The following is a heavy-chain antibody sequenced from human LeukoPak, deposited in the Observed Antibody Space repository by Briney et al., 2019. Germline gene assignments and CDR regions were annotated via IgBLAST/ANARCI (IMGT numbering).Heavy chain of an antibody. Sequence: PSETLSLTCTVSGGSINNYYWSWIRQPAGKGLEWIGRIYTRGSTNYNPSLKSRVTMSVDTSKNPFSLKLSSVTAADTAVYYCARLPQPRPYYYNYMDVWGKGTTVTVSS. CDR2: IYTRGST. CDR3: ARLPQPRPYYYNYMDV. J-gene: IGHJ6*03. D-gene: IGHD6-13*01. CDR1: GGSINNYY. V-gene: IGHV4-4*07.